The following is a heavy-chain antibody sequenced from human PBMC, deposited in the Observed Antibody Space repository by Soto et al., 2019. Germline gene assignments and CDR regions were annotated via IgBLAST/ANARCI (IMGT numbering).Heavy chain of an antibody. CDR1: GGSFSGYY. V-gene: IGHV4-34*01. CDR2: INHSGST. J-gene: IGHJ3*02. CDR3: AREAGATKGWGAFDI. Sequence: SETLSLTCAVYGGSFSGYYWSWIRQPPGKGLEWIGEINHSGSTNYNPSLKSRVTISLDTSKNQFSLKLNSVTAADTAVYYCAREAGATKGWGAFDIWGQGTMVTVSS. D-gene: IGHD1-26*01.